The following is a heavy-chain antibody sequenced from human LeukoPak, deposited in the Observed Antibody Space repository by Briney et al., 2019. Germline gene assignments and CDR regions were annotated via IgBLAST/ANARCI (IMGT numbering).Heavy chain of an antibody. CDR2: FYYSGST. D-gene: IGHD6-13*01. Sequence: PSETLSLTCTVSGGSISSSSYYWGWIRQPPGKGLEWIGTFYYSGSTYYNPSLKSRVTISVDTSKNQFSLKLSSVTAADTAVYYCARQQLSQLYYFDYWGQGTLVTVSS. J-gene: IGHJ4*02. V-gene: IGHV4-39*07. CDR1: GGSISSSSYY. CDR3: ARQQLSQLYYFDY.